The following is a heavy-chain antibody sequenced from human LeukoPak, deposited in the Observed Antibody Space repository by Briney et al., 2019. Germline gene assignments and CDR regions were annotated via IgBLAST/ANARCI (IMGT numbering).Heavy chain of an antibody. J-gene: IGHJ5*02. V-gene: IGHV1-2*02. CDR3: ARGPYYYCSGTQINLFHP. CDR2: INPNSGGI. Sequence: GASVTVSCKASGYTFTVYYMHWVRQAPGQGREGMGWINPNSGGINYAQKFQGRGTMNRDPSISTPYLELSLPRSDHTALYYCARGPYYYCSGTQINLFHPWGQGTLVTVSS. D-gene: IGHD3-10*01. CDR1: GYTFTVYY.